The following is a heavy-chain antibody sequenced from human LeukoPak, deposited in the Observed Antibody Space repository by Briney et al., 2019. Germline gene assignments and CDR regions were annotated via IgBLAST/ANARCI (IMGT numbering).Heavy chain of an antibody. J-gene: IGHJ4*02. V-gene: IGHV3-48*03. CDR2: ISSGSTI. Sequence: QPGGSLRLSCAASGFTFSSYEMNWVRQAPGKGLEWVSYISSGSTIYYADSVKGRFTISRDNAKNSLYLQMNSLRAEDTAVYYCARDSPLDYWGQGTLVTVSS. CDR3: ARDSPLDY. CDR1: GFTFSSYE.